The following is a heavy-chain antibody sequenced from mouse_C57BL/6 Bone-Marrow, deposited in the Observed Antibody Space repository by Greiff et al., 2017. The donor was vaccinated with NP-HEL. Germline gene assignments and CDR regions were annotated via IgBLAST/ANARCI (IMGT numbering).Heavy chain of an antibody. CDR3: ARLGDYSYYYAMDY. J-gene: IGHJ4*01. Sequence: VKQSCKASGYTFTSYWMHWVKQRPGQGLEWIGEIDPSDSYTNYNQKFKGKSTLTVDKSSSTAYMQLSSLTSEDSAVYYCARLGDYSYYYAMDYWGQGTSVTVSS. CDR1: GYTFTSYW. CDR2: IDPSDSYT. V-gene: IGHV1-69*01. D-gene: IGHD1-1*01.